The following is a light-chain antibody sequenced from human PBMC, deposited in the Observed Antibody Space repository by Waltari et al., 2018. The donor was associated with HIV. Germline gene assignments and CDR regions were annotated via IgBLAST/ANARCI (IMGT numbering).Light chain of an antibody. V-gene: IGLV1-44*01. CDR3: AAWDDSLNGQVV. Sequence: HSVLTQPASVSATPGQRVTIPCSGSGSNLRTNTVSWSQIFPGTAPKLFIFGDDQRPSGVPDRFSGSKSGTSASLTISGLQSEDEATYFCAAWDDSLNGQVVFGGGTLLTVL. CDR1: GSNLRTNT. CDR2: GDD. J-gene: IGLJ2*01.